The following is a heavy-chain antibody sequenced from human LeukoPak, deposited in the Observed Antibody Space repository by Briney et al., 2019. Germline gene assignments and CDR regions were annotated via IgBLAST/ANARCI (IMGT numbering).Heavy chain of an antibody. J-gene: IGHJ3*02. CDR1: GFTFSSYA. CDR3: AKAEAGPITMIVVVIADAFDI. V-gene: IGHV3-30-3*01. D-gene: IGHD3-22*01. CDR2: ISYDGSNK. Sequence: GRSLRLSCAASGFTFSSYAMHWVRQAPGKGLEWVAVISYDGSNKYYADSVKGRFTISRDNSKTTLYLQMNSLRAEDTAVYYCAKAEAGPITMIVVVIADAFDIWGQGTMVTVSS.